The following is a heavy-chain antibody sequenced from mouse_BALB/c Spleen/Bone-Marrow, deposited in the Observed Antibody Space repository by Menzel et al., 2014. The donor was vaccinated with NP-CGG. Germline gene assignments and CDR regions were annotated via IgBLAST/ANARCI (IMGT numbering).Heavy chain of an antibody. V-gene: IGHV1S81*02. Sequence: VQLQQSGAELVKPGASVKLSCKASGYTFTSYYMYWVKQRPGQGLEWIGEINPSNGGTNFNEKFKSKATLTVDKSSSTAYMQLSSLTSEDSAVYHCTRYGNYYFDYWGQGTTLTVSS. CDR1: GYTFTSYY. CDR2: INPSNGGT. CDR3: TRYGNYYFDY. D-gene: IGHD2-1*01. J-gene: IGHJ2*01.